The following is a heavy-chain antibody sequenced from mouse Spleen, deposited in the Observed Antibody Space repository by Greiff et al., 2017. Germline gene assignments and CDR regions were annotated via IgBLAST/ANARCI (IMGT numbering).Heavy chain of an antibody. CDR3: ARGAGIPRPRIDFDY. J-gene: IGHJ2*01. CDR1: GYTFTSYW. Sequence: QVQLQQPGAELVKPGASVKLSCKASGYTFTSYWMQWVKQRPGQGLEWIGEIDPSDSYTNYNQKFKGKATLTVDTSSSTAYMQLSSLTSEDSAVYYWARGAGIPRPRIDFDYWGQGTTLTVSS. D-gene: IGHD3-3*01. V-gene: IGHV1-50*01. CDR2: IDPSDSYT.